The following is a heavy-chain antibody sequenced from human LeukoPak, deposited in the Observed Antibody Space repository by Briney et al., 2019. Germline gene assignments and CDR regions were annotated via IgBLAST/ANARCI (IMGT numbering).Heavy chain of an antibody. CDR2: IYHSGST. Sequence: PSGTLSLTCAVSGGSISSSNWWSWVRQPPGKGLEWIGEIYHSGSTNYNPSLKSRVTISVDKAKNQFSLKLSSVTAADTAVYYCASTSGWSVLLYYWGQGTLVTVSS. CDR3: ASTSGWSVLLYY. CDR1: GGSISSSNW. D-gene: IGHD6-19*01. J-gene: IGHJ4*02. V-gene: IGHV4-4*02.